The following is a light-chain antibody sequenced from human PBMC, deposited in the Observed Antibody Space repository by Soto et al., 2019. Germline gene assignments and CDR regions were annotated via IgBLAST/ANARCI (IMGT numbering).Light chain of an antibody. Sequence: QSALTQPASVSGSPGQSITISCTGTSSDVGGYNYVSWYQHHPGKAPKLMIYEVSNRPSGVSNRFSGYKSGNTASLSISGLQAEDEADYYCSSYTTSYTQVFGGGTQLTVL. CDR3: SSYTTSYTQV. V-gene: IGLV2-14*01. J-gene: IGLJ3*02. CDR2: EVS. CDR1: SSDVGGYNY.